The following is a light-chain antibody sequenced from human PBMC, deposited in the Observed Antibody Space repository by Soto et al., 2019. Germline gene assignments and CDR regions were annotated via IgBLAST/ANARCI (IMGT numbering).Light chain of an antibody. CDR1: QTFSSSY. Sequence: VLSQSPGTLSVSLGERVTLSCRASQTFSSSYLAWYQHKPGQAPRLLIYGASTRATGVPDRFSGSGSGTDFSLTISRVEPEDFAVYYCQQYGSSPETFGQGTKVE. CDR2: GAS. CDR3: QQYGSSPET. J-gene: IGKJ1*01. V-gene: IGKV3-20*01.